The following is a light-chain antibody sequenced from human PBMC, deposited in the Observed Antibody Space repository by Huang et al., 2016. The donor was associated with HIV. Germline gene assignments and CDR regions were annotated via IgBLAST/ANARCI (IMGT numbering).Light chain of an antibody. J-gene: IGKJ4*01. CDR3: QQFNHYPLT. CDR2: DAS. CDR1: QGISTT. Sequence: QLTQSPSALSASVGARVTITCRASQGISTTLAWYQQKPGKAPKLLIYDASSLQTGAPSRFSGSGSGTDFTLTISSLQPEDCATYYCQQFNHYPLTFGGGTKVEIE. V-gene: IGKV1D-13*01.